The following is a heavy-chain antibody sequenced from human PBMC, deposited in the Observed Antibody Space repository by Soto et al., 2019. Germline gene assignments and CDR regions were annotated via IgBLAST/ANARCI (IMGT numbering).Heavy chain of an antibody. V-gene: IGHV1-69*13. CDR2: IIPIFGTA. D-gene: IGHD6-19*01. CDR3: AVAVAGIGFEHNWFDP. CDR1: GGTFSSYA. J-gene: IGHJ5*02. Sequence: SVKVSCKASGGTFSSYAISWVRQAPGQGLEWMGGIIPIFGTANYAQKFQGRVTITADESTSTAYMELSSLRSEDTAVYYYAVAVAGIGFEHNWFDPWGQGTLVTVSS.